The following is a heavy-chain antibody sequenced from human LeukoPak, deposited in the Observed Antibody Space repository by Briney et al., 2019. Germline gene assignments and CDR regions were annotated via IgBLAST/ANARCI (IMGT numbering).Heavy chain of an antibody. CDR3: ARDPTAIAAAGHFDI. V-gene: IGHV3-11*01. CDR2: ISSSGSTI. Sequence: GGSLRLSCAASGFTFSDYYMSWIRQAPGKGLEWVSYISSSGSTIYYADSVKGRFTISRDNAKNSLYLQMNSLRAEDTAVYYCARDPTAIAAAGHFDIWGQGTMVTVSS. CDR1: GFTFSDYY. D-gene: IGHD6-13*01. J-gene: IGHJ3*02.